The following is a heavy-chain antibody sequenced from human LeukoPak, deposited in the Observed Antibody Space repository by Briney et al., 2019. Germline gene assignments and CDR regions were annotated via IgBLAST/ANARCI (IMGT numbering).Heavy chain of an antibody. D-gene: IGHD3-9*01. CDR2: ISWNSGSI. CDR1: GFTFDDYA. V-gene: IGHV3-9*01. CDR3: AKGLNYDILTGPDY. Sequence: GRSLRLSCATSGFTFDDYAMHWVRPAPGKGPEWVSGISWNSGSIGYADSVKGRFTISRDNAKNSLYLQMNSLRAEDTALYYCAKGLNYDILTGPDYWGQGTLVTVSS. J-gene: IGHJ4*02.